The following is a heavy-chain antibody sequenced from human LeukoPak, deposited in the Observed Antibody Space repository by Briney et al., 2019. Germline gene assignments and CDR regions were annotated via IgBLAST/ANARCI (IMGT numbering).Heavy chain of an antibody. CDR2: GDGDGSHP. CDR3: AYSDHFDN. J-gene: IGHJ4*02. D-gene: IGHD4-17*01. V-gene: IGHV3-74*03. Sequence: GGSLRLSCAASGFTLGNYWMHWVRQASGKGLVWVSRGDGDGSHPTYADSVKGRFTISRDNAKNTLYLQMNSLTGEDTAVYYCAYSDHFDNWGQGTLVTVSS. CDR1: GFTLGNYW.